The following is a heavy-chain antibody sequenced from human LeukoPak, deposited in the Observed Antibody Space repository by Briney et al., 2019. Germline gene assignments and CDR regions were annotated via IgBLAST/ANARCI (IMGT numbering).Heavy chain of an antibody. CDR1: GGSISSGGYY. D-gene: IGHD2-21*02. CDR3: AREVAAVVTATNWFDP. CDR2: IYYSGST. J-gene: IGHJ5*02. V-gene: IGHV4-31*03. Sequence: SETLSLTCTVSGGSISSGGYYWRWIRQHPGKGLEWIGYIYYSGSTYYNPSLKSRVTISVDTSKNQFSLKLSSVTAADTAVYYCAREVAAVVTATNWFDPWGQGTLVTVSS.